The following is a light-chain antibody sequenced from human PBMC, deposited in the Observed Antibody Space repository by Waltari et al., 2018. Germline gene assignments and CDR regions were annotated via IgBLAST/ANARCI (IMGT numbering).Light chain of an antibody. V-gene: IGLV3-21*02. CDR3: QVWDSSSDHVV. J-gene: IGLJ2*01. CDR1: DVGSKS. CDR2: DDT. Sequence: SYVVTQSPSVSVAPGQTATLTCGGDDVGSKSVPWYHQKPGQAPGLVVYDDTARPSGIPERFAGSNAGNTATLTISRVETGDEADYYCQVWDSSSDHVVFGGGTKLTVL.